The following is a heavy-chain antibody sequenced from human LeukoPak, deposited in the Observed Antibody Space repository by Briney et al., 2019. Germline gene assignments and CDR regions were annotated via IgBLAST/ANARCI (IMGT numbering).Heavy chain of an antibody. CDR1: GNYW. V-gene: IGHV3-74*01. CDR2: INSDGSWT. Sequence: TGGSLRLSCAASGNYWMRWVRLAPGKGLVWVSHINSDGSWTSYADSMKGRFTISKDNAKNTVYLQMNSLRAEDTAVYYCVSFYETYWGRGTLVTVSS. J-gene: IGHJ4*02. D-gene: IGHD2/OR15-2a*01. CDR3: VSFYETY.